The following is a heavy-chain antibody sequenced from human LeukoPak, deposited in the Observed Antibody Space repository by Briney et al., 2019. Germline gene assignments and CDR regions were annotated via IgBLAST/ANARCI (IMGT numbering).Heavy chain of an antibody. CDR1: GFTFSSYA. Sequence: PGRSLRLSCAASGFTFSSYAMHWVRQAPGKGLEWVAVISYDGSNKYYADSVKGRFTISRDNSKSTLYLQMNSLRADDTAVYYCARAQLYDWNYWFDPWGQGTLVTVSS. V-gene: IGHV3-30*04. CDR2: ISYDGSNK. J-gene: IGHJ5*02. CDR3: ARAQLYDWNYWFDP. D-gene: IGHD1-7*01.